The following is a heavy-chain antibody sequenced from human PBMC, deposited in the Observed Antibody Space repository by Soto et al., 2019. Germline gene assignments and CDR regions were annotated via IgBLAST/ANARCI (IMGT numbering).Heavy chain of an antibody. V-gene: IGHV1-18*01. Sequence: SLKGSCKASGYSFTIYCISWVRQATGQGLEWMGWISAGNGNTKYSQKFQGRVTITRDTSASTAYMELSSLRSEDTAVYYCARNLGSGYYYYYMDVWGKGTTVTVSS. J-gene: IGHJ6*03. CDR3: ARNLGSGYYYYYMDV. CDR2: ISAGNGNT. CDR1: GYSFTIYC. D-gene: IGHD3-3*01.